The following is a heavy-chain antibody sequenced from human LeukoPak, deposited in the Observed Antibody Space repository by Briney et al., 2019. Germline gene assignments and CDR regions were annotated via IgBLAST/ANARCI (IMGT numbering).Heavy chain of an antibody. Sequence: SETLSLTCTVSGGSISSGGYYWSWIRQHPGKGLEWIGYIYYSGSTYYNPSLKSRVTISVDTSKNQFSLKLSSVTAADTAVYYCARGIAAAGTRYFDYWGQGTLVTVSS. J-gene: IGHJ4*02. V-gene: IGHV4-31*03. CDR1: GGSISSGGYY. CDR3: ARGIAAAGTRYFDY. D-gene: IGHD6-13*01. CDR2: IYYSGST.